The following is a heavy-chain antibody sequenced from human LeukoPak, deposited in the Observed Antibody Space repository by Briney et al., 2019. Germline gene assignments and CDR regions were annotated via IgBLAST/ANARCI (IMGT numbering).Heavy chain of an antibody. CDR3: ARSIVVAGMVDY. CDR1: GGSISSSSYY. V-gene: IGHV4-39*01. D-gene: IGHD6-19*01. CDR2: IYYSGST. J-gene: IGHJ4*02. Sequence: SETLSLTCTVSGGSISSSSYYWGWIRPPPGTGLEWIGSIYYSGSTYYNPSLKSRVTISVDTSKNQFSLKLSSVTAADTAVYYCARSIVVAGMVDYWGQGTLVTVSS.